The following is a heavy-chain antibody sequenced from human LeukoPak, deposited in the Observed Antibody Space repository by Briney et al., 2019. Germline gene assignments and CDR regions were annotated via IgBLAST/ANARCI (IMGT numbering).Heavy chain of an antibody. CDR3: ARDRGKRVETSMVGFP. CDR2: ITASSTAI. CDR1: GFTFNTYT. J-gene: IGHJ5*02. Sequence: PGGSLRLSCAASGFTFNTYTMNWVRQAPGKGLEWVSSITASSTAIYSADSVKGRFTISRDNAKNSLYLQMNNLRAEDTAVYYCARDRGKRVETSMVGFPWGQGTLVTVSS. V-gene: IGHV3-21*01. D-gene: IGHD5-18*01.